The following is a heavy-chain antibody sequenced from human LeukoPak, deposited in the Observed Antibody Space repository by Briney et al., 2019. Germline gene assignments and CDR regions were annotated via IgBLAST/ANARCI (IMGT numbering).Heavy chain of an antibody. CDR2: IIPILGIA. V-gene: IGHV1-69*02. Sequence: SVKVSCKASGYTFTGYHIHWVRQAPGQGLEWMGRIIPILGIANYAQKFQGRVTITADKSTSTAYMELSSLRSEDTAVYYCARYRTGGYYSLYYFDYWGQGTLVTVSS. CDR3: ARYRTGGYYSLYYFDY. D-gene: IGHD3-3*01. J-gene: IGHJ4*02. CDR1: GYTFTGYH.